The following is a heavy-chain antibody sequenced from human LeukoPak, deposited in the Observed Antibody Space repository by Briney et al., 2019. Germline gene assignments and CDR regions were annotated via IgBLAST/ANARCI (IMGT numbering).Heavy chain of an antibody. CDR3: ARAGDIVVVAVTGAGYYYMDV. V-gene: IGHV1-3*01. CDR2: INVGNGNT. CDR1: GYTFTSYA. Sequence: ASVKVSCKASGYTFTSYAMHWVRQAPGQRLEWMGWINVGNGNTKYSQKFQGRVTITRDTSASTAYMELSSLRSEDTAVYYCARAGDIVVVAVTGAGYYYMDVWGKGTTVTVSS. D-gene: IGHD2-2*01. J-gene: IGHJ6*03.